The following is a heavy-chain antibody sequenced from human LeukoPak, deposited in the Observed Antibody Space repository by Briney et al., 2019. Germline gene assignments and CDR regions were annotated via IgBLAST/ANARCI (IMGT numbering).Heavy chain of an antibody. V-gene: IGHV3-21*01. Sequence: PGGSLRLSCAASGFTFSSYSMNWVRQAPGKGLEWVSSISSSSSYIYYADTVNVLFTISRDNAKNSLYLQMNSLRAEDTAVYYCERDHNYYYDSSGYYSANDYWGQGTLVTVSS. J-gene: IGHJ4*02. CDR3: ERDHNYYYDSSGYYSANDY. CDR2: ISSSSSYI. D-gene: IGHD3-22*01. CDR1: GFTFSSYS.